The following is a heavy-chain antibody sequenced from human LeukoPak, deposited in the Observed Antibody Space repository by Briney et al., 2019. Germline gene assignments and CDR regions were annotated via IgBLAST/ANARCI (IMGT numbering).Heavy chain of an antibody. CDR1: GGSISSYY. CDR2: IYHSGST. CDR3: ARNSRSGYEFDY. Sequence: NPSETLSLTCTVSGGSISSYYWSWIRQPPGKGLEWIGSIYHSGSTYYNPSLKSRVTISVDTSKNQFSLKLSSVTAADTAVYYCARNSRSGYEFDYWGQGTLVTVSS. J-gene: IGHJ4*02. D-gene: IGHD3-22*01. V-gene: IGHV4-59*08.